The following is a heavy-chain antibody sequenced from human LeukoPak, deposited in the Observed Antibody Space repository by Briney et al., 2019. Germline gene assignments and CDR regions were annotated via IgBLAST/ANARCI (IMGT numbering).Heavy chain of an antibody. CDR2: INPKSGDT. J-gene: IGHJ4*02. V-gene: IGHV1-2*02. CDR1: GYTFTRSS. CDR3: ARDRYDILTGCRYFDY. D-gene: IGHD3-9*01. Sequence: ASVKGSCKASGYTFTRSSLSWVRQTPGQGLEWMGWINPKSGDTKYVQKFQGRVTMTRATSVNTAYMELSRLRSDDTAVYYCARDRYDILTGCRYFDYWGQGTLVTVSS.